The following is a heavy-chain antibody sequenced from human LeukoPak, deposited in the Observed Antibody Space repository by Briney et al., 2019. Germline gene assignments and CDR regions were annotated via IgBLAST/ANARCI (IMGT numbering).Heavy chain of an antibody. CDR2: ISYDGSNK. J-gene: IGHJ4*02. CDR1: GFTFSSYA. V-gene: IGHV3-30-3*01. D-gene: IGHD6-13*01. CDR3: ITIVEAGYLDY. Sequence: GGSLRLSCAASGFTFSSYAMHWVRQAPGKGLEWVAVISYDGSNKYYADSVKGRFTISRDNSKNTLYLQMNSLKTEDTAVYYCITIVEAGYLDYWGQGTLVTVSS.